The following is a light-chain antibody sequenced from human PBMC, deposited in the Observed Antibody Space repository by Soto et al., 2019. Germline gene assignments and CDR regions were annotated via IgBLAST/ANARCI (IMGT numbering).Light chain of an antibody. CDR3: AAWDDSLNGVV. J-gene: IGLJ2*01. Sequence: QSALTQPPSASGTPGQRVTISCSGTSSNIGSNSVNWYQQLPETAPKLLIYSNNQRPSGVPDRLSGSKSGTSASLAISGLQSEDEADYYCAAWDDSLNGVVFGGGTKVTVL. V-gene: IGLV1-44*01. CDR2: SNN. CDR1: SSNIGSNS.